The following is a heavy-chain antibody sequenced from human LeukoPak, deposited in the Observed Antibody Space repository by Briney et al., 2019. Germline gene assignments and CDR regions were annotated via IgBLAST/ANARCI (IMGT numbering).Heavy chain of an antibody. CDR3: ARQMFLGGMDV. J-gene: IGHJ6*02. CDR2: IYDSGST. V-gene: IGHV4-59*08. D-gene: IGHD2/OR15-2a*01. Sequence: SETLSLTCSVSGASISSYFWSWIRQPPGRGLEWIGHIYDSGSTNYNPSLKSRVTISVDTSKDHFSLRLSSVTAADTAVYYCARQMFLGGMDVWGQGTTVTVSS. CDR1: GASISSYF.